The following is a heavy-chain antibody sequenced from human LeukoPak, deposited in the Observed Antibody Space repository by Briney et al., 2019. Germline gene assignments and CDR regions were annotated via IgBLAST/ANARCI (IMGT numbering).Heavy chain of an antibody. D-gene: IGHD6-6*01. Sequence: GGSLRLSCAASGFSFSSCAMSWVRQAPGKGLEWVSGISGSGTTYYADSVKGQFTISRDNSKNTRYLQMNSLRAEDTAVYYCAKEYSSSSGGLDYWGQGTLVTVSS. J-gene: IGHJ4*02. CDR1: GFSFSSCA. CDR2: ISGSGTT. V-gene: IGHV3-23*01. CDR3: AKEYSSSSGGLDY.